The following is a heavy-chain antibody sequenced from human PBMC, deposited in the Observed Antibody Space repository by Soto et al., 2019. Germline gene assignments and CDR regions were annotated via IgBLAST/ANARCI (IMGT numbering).Heavy chain of an antibody. CDR2: IYPGDSDT. CDR3: ARHGRTVYDFWSGYYPREGYYYGMDV. CDR1: GYSFTSYW. D-gene: IGHD3-3*01. Sequence: PGESLKISCKGSGYSFTSYWIGWVRQMPGKGLEWMGIIYPGDSDTRYSPSFQGQVTISADKSISTAYLQWSSLKASDTAMYYCARHGRTVYDFWSGYYPREGYYYGMDVWGQGTTVTVSS. J-gene: IGHJ6*02. V-gene: IGHV5-51*01.